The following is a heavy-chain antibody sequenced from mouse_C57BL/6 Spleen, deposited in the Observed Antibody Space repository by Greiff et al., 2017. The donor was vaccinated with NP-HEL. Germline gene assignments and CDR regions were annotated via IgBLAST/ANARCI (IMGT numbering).Heavy chain of an antibody. J-gene: IGHJ1*03. CDR1: GYTFTSYW. D-gene: IGHD1-1*01. V-gene: IGHV1-64*01. CDR2: IHPNSGST. CDR3: ARTPITTVVAADWYCDV. Sequence: QVQLQQPGAELVKPGASVKLSCKASGYTFTSYWMHWVKQRPGQGLEWIGMIHPNSGSTNYNEKFKSKATLTVDKSSSTAYMQLSSLTSEDSAVYYWARTPITTVVAADWYCDVWGTGTTVTVSS.